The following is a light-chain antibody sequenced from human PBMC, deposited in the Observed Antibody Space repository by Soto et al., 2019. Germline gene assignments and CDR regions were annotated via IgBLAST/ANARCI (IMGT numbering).Light chain of an antibody. CDR2: DVS. CDR3: SSYAGTHIV. Sequence: QSVLTQPPSASWSPGQSVTISCTGTSSDVGGYNYVSWYQQHPGKAPKLMIYDVSKRPSGVPARFSGSKSGNTASLTVSGLQAEDEADYYCSSYAGTHIVFGTGTKVTVL. J-gene: IGLJ1*01. CDR1: SSDVGGYNY. V-gene: IGLV2-8*01.